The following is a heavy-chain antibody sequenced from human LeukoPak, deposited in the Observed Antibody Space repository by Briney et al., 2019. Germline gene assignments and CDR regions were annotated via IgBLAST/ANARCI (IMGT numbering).Heavy chain of an antibody. D-gene: IGHD1-26*01. CDR2: ISYDGSNK. CDR1: GFTFSSYG. CDR3: AKFREVGANRGLDV. Sequence: GGSLRLSCAASGFTFSSYGMHWVRQAPGKGLEWVAVISYDGSNKYYADSVKGRFTISRDNSKATLYLQTNSLRAEDTAIYYCAKFREVGANRGLDVWGQGTTVTVSS. J-gene: IGHJ6*01. V-gene: IGHV3-30*18.